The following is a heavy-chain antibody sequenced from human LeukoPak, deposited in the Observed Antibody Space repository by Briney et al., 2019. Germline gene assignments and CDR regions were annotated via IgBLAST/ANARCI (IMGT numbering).Heavy chain of an antibody. CDR1: GGSISSSSYY. D-gene: IGHD3-16*02. CDR2: IYYSGST. J-gene: IGHJ4*02. CDR3: ARDGGIDDYVWGSYRYYFDY. V-gene: IGHV4-39*07. Sequence: SETLSLTCTVSGGSISSSSYYWGWIRQPPGKGLEWIGSIYYSGSTYYNPSLKSRVTISVDTSKNQFSLKLSSVTAADTAVYYCARDGGIDDYVWGSYRYYFDYWGQGTLVTVSS.